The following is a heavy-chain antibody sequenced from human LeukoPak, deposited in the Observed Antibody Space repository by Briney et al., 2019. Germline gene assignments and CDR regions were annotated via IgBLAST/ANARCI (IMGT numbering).Heavy chain of an antibody. D-gene: IGHD5-18*01. CDR3: ARDGYSYGSFDY. Sequence: SETLSLTCTVSGGSISSYYWSWVRQPAGKGLEWIGRIYTSGRTNYNPSLKSRVTMSVDKSKNQFSLKLSSVTAADTAVYYCARDGYSYGSFDYWGQGSLVTVSS. CDR1: GGSISSYY. J-gene: IGHJ4*02. V-gene: IGHV4-4*07. CDR2: IYTSGRT.